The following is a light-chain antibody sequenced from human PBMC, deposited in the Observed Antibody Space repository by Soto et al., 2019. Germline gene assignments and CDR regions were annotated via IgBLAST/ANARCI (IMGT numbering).Light chain of an antibody. CDR2: GNI. CDR1: NSNIGAGYE. CDR3: QSYDSSLSVLYV. J-gene: IGLJ1*01. V-gene: IGLV1-40*01. Sequence: QSVXAQPPSVSGAPGQRVIISCTGSNSNIGAGYEVHWFQQLPGTAPKLLIYGNINRPSGVPDRFSGSKSGTSASLAITGLQPEDEADYYCQSYDSSLSVLYVFGTGTKVTVL.